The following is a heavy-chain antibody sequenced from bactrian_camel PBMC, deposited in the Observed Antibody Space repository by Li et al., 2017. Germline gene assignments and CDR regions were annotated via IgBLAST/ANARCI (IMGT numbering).Heavy chain of an antibody. Sequence: VESGGGSVQVGGSLRLSCVVSGYTYSINTMAWFHQAPDKEREAVATVYLYGGKTYYAESVKGRFTISHENAQHISYLQMDSLKPEDTAIYYCASTALCTIWYMRYEYAYWGQGTQVTVS. CDR3: ASTALCTIWYMRYEYAY. J-gene: IGHJ4*01. CDR2: VYLYGGKT. V-gene: IGHV3S53*01. CDR1: GYTYSINT. D-gene: IGHD6*01.